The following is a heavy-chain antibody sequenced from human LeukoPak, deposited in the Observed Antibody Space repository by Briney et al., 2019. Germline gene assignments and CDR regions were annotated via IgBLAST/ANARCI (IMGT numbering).Heavy chain of an antibody. CDR3: ARKGRRWGDLDY. CDR2: INHSGST. CDR1: GGSFSGYY. D-gene: IGHD4-23*01. Sequence: PSETLSLTCAVYGGSFSGYYWSWIRQPPGKGLEWIGEINHSGSTNYNPSLKSRATISVDTSKNQFSLKLSSVTAADTAVYYCARKGRRWGDLDYWGQGTLVTVSS. V-gene: IGHV4-34*01. J-gene: IGHJ4*02.